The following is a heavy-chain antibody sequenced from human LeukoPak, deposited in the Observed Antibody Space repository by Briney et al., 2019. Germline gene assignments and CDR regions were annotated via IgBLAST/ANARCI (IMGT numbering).Heavy chain of an antibody. CDR3: ARAWSNSRLKTGYFQL. CDR1: GYTFTNYD. Sequence: ASVTVSCKASGYTFTNYDINWVRQAPGQGPEWMGWMNPNSGNVGYAQSFQGRVTVTRNTSISTAYMELSSLTSQDTAVYYCARAWSNSRLKTGYFQLWGQGTRVTVSS. D-gene: IGHD1/OR15-1a*01. CDR2: MNPNSGNV. V-gene: IGHV1-8*01. J-gene: IGHJ1*01.